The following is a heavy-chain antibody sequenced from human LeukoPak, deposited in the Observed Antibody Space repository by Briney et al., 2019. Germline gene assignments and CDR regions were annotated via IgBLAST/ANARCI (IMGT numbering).Heavy chain of an antibody. Sequence: GGSLRLSCAASGFTFSSYWMHWVRQAPGKGLVWVSRINSDGSTTSYADSVKGRFTIPRDNAKHTLYLQMNSLRPEDTAVYFCARDLSEYGWFGELYYWGQGTLVTVSS. CDR2: INSDGSTT. V-gene: IGHV3-74*01. CDR1: GFTFSSYW. J-gene: IGHJ4*02. D-gene: IGHD3-10*01. CDR3: ARDLSEYGWFGELYY.